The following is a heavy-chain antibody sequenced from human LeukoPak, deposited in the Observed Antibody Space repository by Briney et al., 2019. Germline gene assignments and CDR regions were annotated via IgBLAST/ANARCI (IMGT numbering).Heavy chain of an antibody. V-gene: IGHV1-8*01. CDR2: MNPNSGNT. CDR1: GYTFTSYD. Sequence: ASVKVSCKASGYTFTSYDINWVRQATGQGLEWMGWMNPNSGNTGYAQKFQGRVTMTRNTSISTAYMELSSLRSKDTAVYYCARVSPSLRYFDWLLYYYYGMDVWGQGTTVTVSS. J-gene: IGHJ6*02. CDR3: ARVSPSLRYFDWLLYYYYGMDV. D-gene: IGHD3-9*01.